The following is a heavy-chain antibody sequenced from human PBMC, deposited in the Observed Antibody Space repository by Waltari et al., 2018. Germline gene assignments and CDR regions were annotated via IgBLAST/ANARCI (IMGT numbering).Heavy chain of an antibody. CDR1: GSPFSNSW. CDR3: ATDLNGAAH. D-gene: IGHD3-10*01. V-gene: IGHV3-7*01. J-gene: IGHJ4*02. Sequence: EVRLVESGGDLVQPGGSLRLSCAPSGSPFSNSWMTWVRQAPGKGLECLANIKTDGGETYYVDSGKGRFSISRDNTKNSLYLQMNSLRADDTAVYYCATDLNGAAHWGQGTLVTVSS. CDR2: IKTDGGET.